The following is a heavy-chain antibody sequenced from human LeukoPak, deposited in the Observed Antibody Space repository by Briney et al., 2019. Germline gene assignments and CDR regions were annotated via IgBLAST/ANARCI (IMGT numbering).Heavy chain of an antibody. CDR2: INEDGSEA. CDR1: GFTSNKYW. V-gene: IGHV3-7*01. J-gene: IGHJ4*02. D-gene: IGHD7-27*01. CDR3: ARDYTGGWNDY. Sequence: GGSLRLSCAATGFTSNKYWMSWVRQATGKGLECVAKINEDGSEAHYVDSVKGRFTISRDNAKKSLYLQMNSLRAEDTAVYYCARDYTGGWNDYWGQGIRVTVSS.